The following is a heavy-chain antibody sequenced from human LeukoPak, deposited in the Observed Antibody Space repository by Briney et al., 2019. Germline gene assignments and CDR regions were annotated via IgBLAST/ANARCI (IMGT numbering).Heavy chain of an antibody. CDR2: INHSGST. CDR3: ARSSRDSSSWYMEYYFDY. CDR1: GGSFSGYY. J-gene: IGHJ4*02. D-gene: IGHD6-13*01. Sequence: PSETLSLTCAVYGGSFSGYYWSWIRQPPGKGLEWIGEINHSGSTNYNPSLKSRATISVDTSKNQFSLKLSSVTAADTAVYYCARSSRDSSSWYMEYYFDYWGQGTLVTVSS. V-gene: IGHV4-34*01.